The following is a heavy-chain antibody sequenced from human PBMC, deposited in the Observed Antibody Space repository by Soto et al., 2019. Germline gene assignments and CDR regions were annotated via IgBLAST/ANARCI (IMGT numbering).Heavy chain of an antibody. V-gene: IGHV3-48*03. Sequence: VGSLRLSCAASGITFSSYETNWFRQAPGKGLEWGSYISSSGTTINYADSAKGRFTFSRDNAKNSPYLQMKNLRAQAPAGFYLSREFHYFDYWGQGTLVTVSS. CDR2: ISSSGTTI. CDR1: GITFSSYE. J-gene: IGHJ4*01. CDR3: SREFHYFDY.